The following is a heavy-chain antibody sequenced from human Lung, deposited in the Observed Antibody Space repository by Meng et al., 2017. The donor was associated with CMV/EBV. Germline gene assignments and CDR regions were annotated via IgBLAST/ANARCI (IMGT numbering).Heavy chain of an antibody. CDR2: IYHSGST. D-gene: IGHD6-19*01. Sequence: QVRVQEAGPGLVQPSGPLSLTCSVSGGSISSSNWWSWVRQPPGKGLEWIGEIYHSGSTNYNPSLKSRVTISVDKSKNQFSLKLSSVTAADTAVYYCASFPPPGKQWLVTDYWGQGTLVTVSS. J-gene: IGHJ4*02. V-gene: IGHV4-4*02. CDR3: ASFPPPGKQWLVTDY. CDR1: GGSISSSNW.